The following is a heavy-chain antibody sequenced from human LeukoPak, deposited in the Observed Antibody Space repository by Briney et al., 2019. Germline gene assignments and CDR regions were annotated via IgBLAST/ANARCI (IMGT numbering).Heavy chain of an antibody. CDR1: GYSFTSYW. CDR3: ARVPTYYYDSSGYSPFDY. V-gene: IGHV5-51*01. J-gene: IGHJ4*02. D-gene: IGHD3-22*01. CDR2: IYPGDSDT. Sequence: GESLKISCKGSGYSFTSYWIVWVRQMPGKGLEWMGIIYPGDSDTRYSPSFQGQVTISADKSISTAYLQWSSLKASDTAMYYCARVPTYYYDSSGYSPFDYWGQGTLVTVSS.